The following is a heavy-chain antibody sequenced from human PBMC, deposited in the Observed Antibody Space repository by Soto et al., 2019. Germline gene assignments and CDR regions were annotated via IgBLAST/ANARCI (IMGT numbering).Heavy chain of an antibody. CDR3: ARGRYGDY. CDR1: GYAFTTYG. V-gene: IGHV1-18*01. CDR2: MSAHNGNT. J-gene: IGHJ4*02. Sequence: QVHLVQSGAEVKKPGASVKVSCKGSGYAFTTYGITWVRQAPGQGLEWMGWMSAHNGNTNYAQKLQGRVTVTRDTSPSTAYMELRSLRSDDTAVYYCARGRYGDYWGQGALVTVSS. D-gene: IGHD1-1*01.